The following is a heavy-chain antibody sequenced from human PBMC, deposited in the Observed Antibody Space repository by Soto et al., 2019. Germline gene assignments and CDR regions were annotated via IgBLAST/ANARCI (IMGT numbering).Heavy chain of an antibody. CDR3: ARDGSTETTNFHYAMDV. Sequence: EVQLVESGGGLVQPGGSLRLSCAASGFTLSPYHMDWVRQAPGKGLEWVSYINAGSSTIHYADSVRGRFTISRDNAKNSLYLQMDRLRAEDTAVYYCARDGSTETTNFHYAMDVWGQGTTVTVSS. J-gene: IGHJ6*02. V-gene: IGHV3-48*03. D-gene: IGHD4-17*01. CDR2: INAGSSTI. CDR1: GFTLSPYH.